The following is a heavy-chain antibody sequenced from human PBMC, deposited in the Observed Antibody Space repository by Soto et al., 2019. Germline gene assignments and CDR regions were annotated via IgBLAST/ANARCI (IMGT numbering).Heavy chain of an antibody. CDR1: GFTFSSYA. V-gene: IGHV3-30-3*01. CDR2: MSYDGSNK. Sequence: QVQLVESGGGVVQPGRSLRLSCAASGFTFSSYAIHWVRRAPGKGLEWMAVMSYDGSNKYYADSVKGRFTISRDNSKNTLYLQMNSLRPEDTALYYYARDGGAYWGQGTLVIVSS. D-gene: IGHD3-16*01. CDR3: ARDGGAY. J-gene: IGHJ4*02.